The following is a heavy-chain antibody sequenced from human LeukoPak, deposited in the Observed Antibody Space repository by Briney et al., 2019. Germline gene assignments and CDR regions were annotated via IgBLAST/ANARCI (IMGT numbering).Heavy chain of an antibody. CDR3: TRVPHYASGTYYKRFPLYFDY. CDR2: MKQDGSEK. J-gene: IGHJ4*02. V-gene: IGHV3-7*01. Sequence: GRSLRLSCAASGFTFSSYGMHWVRQAPGKGLEWVANMKQDGSEKYYVDSVKGRFTISRDNAKNSLYLQMNSLRAEDTAVYYCTRVPHYASGTYYKRFPLYFDYWGQGTLVTVSS. D-gene: IGHD3-10*01. CDR1: GFTFSSYG.